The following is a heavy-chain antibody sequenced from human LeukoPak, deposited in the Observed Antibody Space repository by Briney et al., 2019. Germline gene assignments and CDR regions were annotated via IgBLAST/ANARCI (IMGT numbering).Heavy chain of an antibody. CDR1: GFTFSSYS. CDR3: ARLSPGSGWFDP. D-gene: IGHD6-19*01. CDR2: ISSSSSYI. J-gene: IGHJ5*02. Sequence: GGSLRLPCAASGFTFSSYSMNWVRQAPGKGLEWVSSISSSSSYIYYADSVKGRFTISRDNAKNSLYLQMNSLRAEDTAVYYCARLSPGSGWFDPWGQGTLVTVSS. V-gene: IGHV3-21*01.